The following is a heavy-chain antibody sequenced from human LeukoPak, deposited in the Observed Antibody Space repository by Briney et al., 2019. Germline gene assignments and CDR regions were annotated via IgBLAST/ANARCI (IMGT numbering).Heavy chain of an antibody. Sequence: ASVKVSCKASGYTFTSYDINWVRQATGQGLERMGWMNPNSGNTGYAQKFQGRVTMTRNTSISTAYMELSSLRSEDTAVHYCARVSRPNWFDPWGQGTLVTVSS. CDR2: MNPNSGNT. V-gene: IGHV1-8*01. CDR3: ARVSRPNWFDP. J-gene: IGHJ5*02. CDR1: GYTFTSYD.